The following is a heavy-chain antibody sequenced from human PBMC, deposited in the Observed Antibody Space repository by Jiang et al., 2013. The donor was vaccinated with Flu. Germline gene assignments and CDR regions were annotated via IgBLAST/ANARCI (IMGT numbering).Heavy chain of an antibody. CDR3: ARLGYYYDSSGYSTGAFDI. V-gene: IGHV4-59*01. J-gene: IGHJ3*02. CDR1: GGSISSYY. D-gene: IGHD3-22*01. CDR2: IYYSGST. Sequence: GLVKPSETLSLTCTVSGGSISSYYWSWIRQPPGKGLEWIGYIYYSGSTNYNPSLKSRVTISVDTSKNQFSLKLSSVTAADTAVYYCARLGYYYDSSGYSTGAFDIWGQGTMVTVSS.